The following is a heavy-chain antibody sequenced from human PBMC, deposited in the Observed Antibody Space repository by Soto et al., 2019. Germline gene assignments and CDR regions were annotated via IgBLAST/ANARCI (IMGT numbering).Heavy chain of an antibody. CDR2: IYYSGST. Sequence: QVQLQESGPGLVKHSETLSLTCTVSGGSIRSCYRSWIRQPPGKRLEWIGYIYYSGSTNYNPSLKSRVTISVDTSKNQLSLKLSSVTAADTAVYYCATGGGRFNYGMDVWGQGTTVTVSS. D-gene: IGHD3-10*01. V-gene: IGHV4-59*01. CDR1: GGSIRSCY. CDR3: ATGGGRFNYGMDV. J-gene: IGHJ6*02.